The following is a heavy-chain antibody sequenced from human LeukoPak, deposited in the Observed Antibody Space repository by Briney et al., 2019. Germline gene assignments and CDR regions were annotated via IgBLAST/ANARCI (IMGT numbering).Heavy chain of an antibody. CDR2: ISYDGST. V-gene: IGHV4-31*03. CDR1: GGSIDIDGYY. CDR3: AREPRNPFFLAEV. Sequence: SETLSLTCTVSGGSIDIDGYYWSWIRQPPGQGLEWIGYISYDGSTFYTPTLESRVSISRDTSKNQFSLTLTSVTAADTAIYYCAREPRNPFFLAEVWGQGTLVAVSS. J-gene: IGHJ1*01.